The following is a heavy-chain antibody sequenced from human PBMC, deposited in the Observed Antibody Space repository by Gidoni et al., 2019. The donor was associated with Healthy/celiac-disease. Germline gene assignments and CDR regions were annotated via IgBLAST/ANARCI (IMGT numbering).Heavy chain of an antibody. D-gene: IGHD3-10*01. V-gene: IGHV3-30*04. CDR1: CFTFSSYA. Sequence: QVQLVESGGGVVQPGRSLRLSCAASCFTFSSYAMHWVRQAPGKGLEWVAVISYDGSNKYYADSVKGRFTISRDNSKNTLYLQMNSLRAEDTAVYYCAKELAYYYGSGSYRWYDPWGQGTLVTVSS. CDR3: AKELAYYYGSGSYRWYDP. J-gene: IGHJ5*02. CDR2: ISYDGSNK.